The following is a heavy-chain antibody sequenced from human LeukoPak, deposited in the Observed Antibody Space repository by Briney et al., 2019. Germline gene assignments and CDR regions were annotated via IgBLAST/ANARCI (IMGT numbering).Heavy chain of an antibody. V-gene: IGHV3-21*01. D-gene: IGHD6-19*01. J-gene: IGHJ6*02. CDR3: VRGGGCSGSPMRYGTDV. Sequence: GGSLRLSCAASGFTFSSYSMNWVRQAPGKGLEWVSSISSSSSYIYYADSVKGRFTISRDNAKNSLYLQMNSLRAEDTAVYYCVRGGGCSGSPMRYGTDVWGQGTTVTVSS. CDR2: ISSSSSYI. CDR1: GFTFSSYS.